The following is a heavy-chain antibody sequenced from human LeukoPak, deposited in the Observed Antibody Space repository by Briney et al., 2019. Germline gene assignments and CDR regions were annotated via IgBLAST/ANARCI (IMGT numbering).Heavy chain of an antibody. D-gene: IGHD3-22*01. Sequence: GGSLRLSCAPSRFIFSSYAMHWVRQAPGKGLEYLSAISSDGGRTYYANSMQGRFTISRNNSKNTLHLQMGSLRAEDCAVYYCARSRLVVTGFDYWGQGTLVTVSS. CDR1: RFIFSSYA. CDR3: ARSRLVVTGFDY. V-gene: IGHV3-64*01. CDR2: ISSDGGRT. J-gene: IGHJ4*02.